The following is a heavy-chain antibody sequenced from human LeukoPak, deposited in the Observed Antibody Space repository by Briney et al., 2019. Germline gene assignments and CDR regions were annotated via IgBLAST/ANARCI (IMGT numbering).Heavy chain of an antibody. J-gene: IGHJ4*02. CDR1: GFTFSSYA. V-gene: IGHV3-30-3*01. Sequence: GGSLRLSCAASGFTFSSYAMHWVRQAPGKGLEWVAVISYDGSNKYYADSVKGRFTISRDNSKNTLYLQMNSLRAEDTAVYYCARDRGWRGAVADYWGQGTLVTVSS. D-gene: IGHD6-19*01. CDR3: ARDRGWRGAVADY. CDR2: ISYDGSNK.